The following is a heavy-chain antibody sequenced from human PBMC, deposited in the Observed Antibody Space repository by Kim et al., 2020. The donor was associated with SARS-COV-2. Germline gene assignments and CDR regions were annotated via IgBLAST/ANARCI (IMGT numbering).Heavy chain of an antibody. CDR2: MNPNSGNT. V-gene: IGHV1-8*01. D-gene: IGHD5-18*01. Sequence: ASVKVSCKASGYTFTSYDINWVRQATGQGLEWMGWMNPNSGNTGYAQKFQGRVTMTRNTSISTAYMELSSLRSEDTAVYYCARSHPPPMQLWLLDAFDIWGQGTMVTVSS. CDR1: GYTFTSYD. J-gene: IGHJ3*02. CDR3: ARSHPPPMQLWLLDAFDI.